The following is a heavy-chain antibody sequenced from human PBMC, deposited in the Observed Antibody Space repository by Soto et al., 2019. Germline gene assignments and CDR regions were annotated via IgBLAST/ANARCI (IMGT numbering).Heavy chain of an antibody. D-gene: IGHD3-3*01. CDR2: ISSSGSPI. V-gene: IGHV3-48*03. CDR3: SRAKYDFWSVPFDP. Sequence: GGSLRLSCAASGFTFSSFEMNWVRQAPGKGLEWVSYISSSGSPIYYADSVKGRFTISRDNAQNSLYLQMNSLRAEDTAVYYCSRAKYDFWSVPFDPWGQGTLVTVSS. CDR1: GFTFSSFE. J-gene: IGHJ5*02.